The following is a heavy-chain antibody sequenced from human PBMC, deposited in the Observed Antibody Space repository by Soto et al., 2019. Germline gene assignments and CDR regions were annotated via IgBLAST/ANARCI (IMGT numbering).Heavy chain of an antibody. Sequence: SETLSLTCTVSGGSISSGGYYWSWIRQHPGKGLEWIGYIYYSGSTYYNPSLKSRVTISVDTSKNQFSLKLSSVTAADTAVYYCVREEASGSSGLTYYYYYNGMDVWGQGTTVTVS. CDR3: VREEASGSSGLTYYYYYNGMDV. V-gene: IGHV4-31*03. J-gene: IGHJ6*02. CDR1: GGSISSGGYY. CDR2: IYYSGST. D-gene: IGHD3-10*01.